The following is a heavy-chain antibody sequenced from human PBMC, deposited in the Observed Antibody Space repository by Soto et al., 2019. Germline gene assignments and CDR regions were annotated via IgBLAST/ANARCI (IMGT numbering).Heavy chain of an antibody. V-gene: IGHV1-69*12. D-gene: IGHD2-2*01. CDR2: IIPIFDTA. J-gene: IGHJ6*02. CDR1: GGTFSSYA. Sequence: QVQLVQSGAEVKKPGSSVKVSCKTSGGTFSSYAISWVRQAPGQGLEWMGGIIPIFDTANYAQKFQGRVTITADESTSTAYMELSSLRSEDTAVYYCARHDRISSSCYYYYYYSMDVWGQWTTVTVSS. CDR3: ARHDRISSSCYYYYYYSMDV.